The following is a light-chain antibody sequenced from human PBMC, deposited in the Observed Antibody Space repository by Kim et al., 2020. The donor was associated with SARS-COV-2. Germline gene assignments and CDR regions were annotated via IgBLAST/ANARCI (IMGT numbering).Light chain of an antibody. CDR2: DVN. J-gene: IGLJ1*01. V-gene: IGLV2-14*03. CDR1: SSDIGAFDY. CDR3: SSYTSSNTYV. Sequence: GQSITISCTGTSSDIGAFDYVSWYQQHPGKAPKLILYDVNKRPSGVSNRFSGSKSANTASLTISGLQPDDESDFYCSSYTSSNTYVFGTGTAVTVL.